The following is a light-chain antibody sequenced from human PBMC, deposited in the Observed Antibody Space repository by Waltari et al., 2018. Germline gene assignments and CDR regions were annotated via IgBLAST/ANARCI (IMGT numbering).Light chain of an antibody. CDR3: MQGTQWPPSLT. CDR2: KVS. Sequence: DVVLTQSPPSLPVTLGQPASISCKSSQTLVSSEGNTFLNWFLQRPGQSPRRLIYKVSNRDSGVPDRFSGSGSGTDFTLKISRVEAEDVGIYYCMQGTQWPPSLTFGGGTKVEIK. CDR1: QTLVSSEGNTF. V-gene: IGKV2-30*01. J-gene: IGKJ4*01.